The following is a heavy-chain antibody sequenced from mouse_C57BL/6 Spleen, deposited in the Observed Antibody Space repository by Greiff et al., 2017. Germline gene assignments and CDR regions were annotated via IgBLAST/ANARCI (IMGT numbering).Heavy chain of an antibody. V-gene: IGHV1-39*01. CDR1: GYSFTDYN. Sequence: EVHLVESGPELVKPGASVKISCKASGYSFTDYNMNWVKQSNGKSLEWIGVINPNYGTTSYNQKFKGKATLTVDQSSSTAYMQLNSLTSEDSAVYYCARGDYSNLYFDYWGQGTTLTVSS. CDR2: INPNYGTT. CDR3: ARGDYSNLYFDY. D-gene: IGHD2-5*01. J-gene: IGHJ2*01.